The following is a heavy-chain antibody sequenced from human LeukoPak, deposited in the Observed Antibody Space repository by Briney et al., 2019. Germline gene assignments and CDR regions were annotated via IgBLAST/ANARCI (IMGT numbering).Heavy chain of an antibody. CDR3: ATMGFAETAMASDYNYYYFGMDV. V-gene: IGHV3-23*01. Sequence: GGSLRLSCAASGFTFSNYAMSWVRQAPGKGLEWVSTISGGGSSTYYADSEKGRFTIFRDNTKNTLYLHMNSLRAEDAAVYYCATMGFAETAMASDYNYYYFGMDVWGQGTTVTVSS. CDR1: GFTFSNYA. J-gene: IGHJ6*02. D-gene: IGHD5-18*01. CDR2: ISGGGSST.